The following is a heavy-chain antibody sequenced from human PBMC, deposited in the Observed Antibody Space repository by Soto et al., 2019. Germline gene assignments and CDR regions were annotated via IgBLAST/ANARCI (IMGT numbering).Heavy chain of an antibody. CDR1: GNTVPNYA. Sequence: GASVKVSCKASGNTVPNYAIHWVRQAPGQGLEWMGWISAYNGNTNYAQNLQGRVTMTTDTSTSTAYMELRSLRSDDTAVYYCARDLPPVDYWGQGALVTVSS. CDR3: ARDLPPVDY. V-gene: IGHV1-18*01. CDR2: ISAYNGNT. J-gene: IGHJ4*02.